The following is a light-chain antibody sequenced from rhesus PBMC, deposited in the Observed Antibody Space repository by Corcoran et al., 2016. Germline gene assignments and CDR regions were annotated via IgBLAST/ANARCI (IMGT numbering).Light chain of an antibody. J-gene: IGKJ4*01. V-gene: IGKV1-25*01. CDR3: PQHNSDPLT. CDR2: KAS. CDR1: QGISSY. Sequence: DIQMTQSPSSLSASVGDTVTITCRASQGISSYLAWYQQKPGKAPKLLSYKASTLQSGVPSRFSGSGAGTDCTLTISSLQPEDFATYYCPQHNSDPLTFGGGTKVELK.